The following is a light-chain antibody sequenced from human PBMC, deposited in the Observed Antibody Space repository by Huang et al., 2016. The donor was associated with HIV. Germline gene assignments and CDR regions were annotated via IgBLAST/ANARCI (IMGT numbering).Light chain of an antibody. CDR3: QQYDTSPLT. CDR1: QKINSAY. Sequence: EIVLTQSPGTLSLSPGERATLSCRASQKINSAYLAWYQQKPGQAPSLLIDGASNRATGGPDRFSGSGSGTDFTLTINRLEPDDFAVFYCQQYDTSPLTFGQGTRLEIK. V-gene: IGKV3-20*01. J-gene: IGKJ5*01. CDR2: GAS.